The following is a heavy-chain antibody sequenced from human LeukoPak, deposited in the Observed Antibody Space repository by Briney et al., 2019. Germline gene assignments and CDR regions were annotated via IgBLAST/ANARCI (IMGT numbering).Heavy chain of an antibody. J-gene: IGHJ4*02. CDR3: AKDLTGRWLQSQYYFDY. Sequence: GGSLRLSCAASGFTFGSYGMHWVRQAPGKGLEWVAVISYDGSNKYYADSVKGRFTISRGNSKNTLYLQMNSLRAEDTAVYYCAKDLTGRWLQSQYYFDYWGQGTLVTVSS. D-gene: IGHD5-24*01. V-gene: IGHV3-30*18. CDR1: GFTFGSYG. CDR2: ISYDGSNK.